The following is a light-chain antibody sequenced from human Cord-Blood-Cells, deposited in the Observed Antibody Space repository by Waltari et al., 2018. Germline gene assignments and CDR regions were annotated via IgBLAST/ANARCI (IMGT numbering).Light chain of an antibody. CDR1: SSAVGSYNL. CDR3: CSYAGSSTVV. CDR2: EGS. J-gene: IGLJ2*01. Sequence: QSALTQPASVSGSPGQSITSPCTGTSSAVGSYNLVSWYQQHPGKATKLMIYEGSKRPSGVSNRFSGSKSGNTASLTISGLQAEDEADYYCCSYAGSSTVVFGGGTKLTVL. V-gene: IGLV2-23*01.